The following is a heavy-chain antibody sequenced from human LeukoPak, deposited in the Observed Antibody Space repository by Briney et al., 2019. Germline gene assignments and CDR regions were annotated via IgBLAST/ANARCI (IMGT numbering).Heavy chain of an antibody. J-gene: IGHJ6*03. V-gene: IGHV4-39*07. CDR3: ARERRPRTYYYYMDV. Sequence: SETLSLTCTVSGGSISSSSYYWGWIRQPPGKRLEWIGSIYYSGSTYYNPSLKSRVTISVDTSKNQFSLKLSSVTAADTAVYYCARERRPRTYYYYMDVWGKGTTVTVSS. CDR2: IYYSGST. CDR1: GGSISSSSYY.